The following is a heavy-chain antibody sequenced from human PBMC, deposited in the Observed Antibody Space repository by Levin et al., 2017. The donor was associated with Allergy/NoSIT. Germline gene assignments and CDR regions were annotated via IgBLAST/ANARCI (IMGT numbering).Heavy chain of an antibody. V-gene: IGHV4-59*01. CDR3: ARVHYGGGPYFGY. D-gene: IGHD4-23*01. Sequence: SETLSLTCTVSGGSINSYYWSWIRQPPGKGLEWIGYIYYSGTTNYNPSLKSRVSMSVDTSKNQFSLNVSSVTAADTAVYYCARVHYGGGPYFGYWGQGTLVTVSS. CDR1: GGSINSYY. CDR2: IYYSGTT. J-gene: IGHJ4*02.